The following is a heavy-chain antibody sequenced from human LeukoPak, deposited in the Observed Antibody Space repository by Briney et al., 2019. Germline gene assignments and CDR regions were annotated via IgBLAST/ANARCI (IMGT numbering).Heavy chain of an antibody. CDR2: ITSNSRTT. CDR3: ARESVGTTDYFDY. J-gene: IGHJ4*02. CDR1: EFTFSYYS. V-gene: IGHV3-48*01. D-gene: IGHD1-1*01. Sequence: GGSLRLSCAASEFTFSYYSMNWVRQAPGTGLEWVSYITSNSRTTYYADSVKGRFTISRDNAKKSLYLQMNSLRAEDTAVYYCARESVGTTDYFDYWGQGTLVTVSS.